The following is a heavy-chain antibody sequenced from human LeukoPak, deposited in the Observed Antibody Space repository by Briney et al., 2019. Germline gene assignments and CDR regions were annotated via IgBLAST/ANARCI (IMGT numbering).Heavy chain of an antibody. J-gene: IGHJ4*02. CDR2: IFYSGNT. CDR1: GGSVSSYS. V-gene: IGHV4-59*02. Sequence: SETLSLTCTVSGGSVSSYSWNWIRQSPGKGLEWIAYIFYSGNTNYNPSLKRRVTISVDTSKNQFSLRLSSVTAADTAVYYCARGAESGYTYGSFDYWGQGTLVTVSS. D-gene: IGHD5-18*01. CDR3: ARGAESGYTYGSFDY.